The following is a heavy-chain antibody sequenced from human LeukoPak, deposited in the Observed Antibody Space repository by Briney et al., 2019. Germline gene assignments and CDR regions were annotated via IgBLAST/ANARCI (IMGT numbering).Heavy chain of an antibody. CDR3: ARVRIAARLLDY. CDR2: INPNSGGT. J-gene: IGHJ4*02. Sequence: ASVKVSCKASGYTFTGYYMHWVRQAPGQGLEWMGWINPNSGGTNYAQKFQGRVTMTRDTSISTAYMELSRLRSDDTAVYYCARVRIAARLLDYWGQGTLVTVSS. CDR1: GYTFTGYY. D-gene: IGHD6-6*01. V-gene: IGHV1-2*02.